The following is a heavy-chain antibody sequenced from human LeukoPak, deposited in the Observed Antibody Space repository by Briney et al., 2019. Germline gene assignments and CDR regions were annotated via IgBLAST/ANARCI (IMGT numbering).Heavy chain of an antibody. Sequence: KSSETPSLTCTVPGGSISTSYWSWIRKTPETGLEWFGDVYHSGSTNYNPSLKSRVTISVDTSKNQFSLKLTSMTAADTAVYHCARVTPSFAHNWFDPWGQGTLVIVSS. V-gene: IGHV4-4*08. D-gene: IGHD3-10*01. CDR2: VYHSGST. CDR3: ARVTPSFAHNWFDP. CDR1: GGSISTSY. J-gene: IGHJ5*02.